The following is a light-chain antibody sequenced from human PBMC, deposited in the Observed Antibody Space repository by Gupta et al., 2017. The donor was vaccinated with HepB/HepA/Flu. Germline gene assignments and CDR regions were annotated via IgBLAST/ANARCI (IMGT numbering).Light chain of an antibody. CDR3: QAWDSSTASVV. Sequence: YELTQPPSVSVSPGQTASITCSGDKLGDKYACWYQQKPGQSPVLVIYQDSKRPSGIPERFSGSNSGNTATLTISGTQAMDEADYYCQAWDSSTASVVFGGGIKLTVL. CDR2: QDS. CDR1: KLGDKY. V-gene: IGLV3-1*01. J-gene: IGLJ2*01.